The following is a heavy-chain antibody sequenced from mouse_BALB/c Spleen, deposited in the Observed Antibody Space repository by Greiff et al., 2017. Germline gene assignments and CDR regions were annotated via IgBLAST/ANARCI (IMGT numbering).Heavy chain of an antibody. Sequence: VKLMESGPGLVAPSQSLSITCTVSGFSLTSYGVHWVRQPPGKGLEWLGVIWAGGSTNYNSALMSRLSISKDNSKSQVFLKMNSLQTDDTAMYYCARDRGKNYYYFDYWGQGTTLTVAS. CDR1: GFSLTSYG. J-gene: IGHJ2*01. CDR3: ARDRGKNYYYFDY. V-gene: IGHV2-9*02. D-gene: IGHD2-1*01. CDR2: IWAGGST.